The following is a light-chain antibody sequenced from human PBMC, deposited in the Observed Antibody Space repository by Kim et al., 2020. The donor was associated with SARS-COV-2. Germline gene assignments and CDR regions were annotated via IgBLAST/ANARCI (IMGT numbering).Light chain of an antibody. J-gene: IGLJ2*01. CDR3: NSRDSSGNVV. V-gene: IGLV3-19*01. Sequence: SSELTQDPAVSVALGQTVRITCQGDSLRGYYASWYQQKPGQAPVLVIYGKDNRPSGIPDRFSGSDSGNTASLTITGAQAEDEADYYCNSRDSSGNVVFGG. CDR1: SLRGYY. CDR2: GKD.